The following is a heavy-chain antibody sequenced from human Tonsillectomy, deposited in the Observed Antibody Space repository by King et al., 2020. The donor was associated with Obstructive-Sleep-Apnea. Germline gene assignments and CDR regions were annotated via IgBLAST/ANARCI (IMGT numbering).Heavy chain of an antibody. CDR3: ARSKWFGELSPLYFDS. D-gene: IGHD3-10*01. J-gene: IGHJ4*02. CDR1: GFIFSTYA. V-gene: IGHV3-30-3*01. CDR2: ISFDGINK. Sequence: VQLVESGGGVVQPGKSLRLSCAASGFIFSTYAMHWVRQAPGKGLEWVAVISFDGINKSSTDSVKDRFIISRDNSKNTLYLQVNSLRAEDTAVYFCARSKWFGELSPLYFDSWGQGTLVIVSA.